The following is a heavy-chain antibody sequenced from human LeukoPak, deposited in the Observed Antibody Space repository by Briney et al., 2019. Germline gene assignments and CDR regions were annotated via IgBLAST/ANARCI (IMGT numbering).Heavy chain of an antibody. V-gene: IGHV3-33*01. CDR2: IWYDGTNK. Sequence: GRSLRLSCEASGFTFSSYGMHWVRQAPGKGLEWVAVIWYDGTNKYYTDSVKGRFTISRDSSKNTLYLQMNSLRGEDAAVYYCARDKSQWLIRPGAFDIWGQGTMVTVSS. J-gene: IGHJ3*02. D-gene: IGHD6-19*01. CDR3: ARDKSQWLIRPGAFDI. CDR1: GFTFSSYG.